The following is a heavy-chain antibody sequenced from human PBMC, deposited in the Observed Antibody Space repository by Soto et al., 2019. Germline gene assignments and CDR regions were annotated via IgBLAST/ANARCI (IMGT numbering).Heavy chain of an antibody. CDR2: IIPIFGTA. Sequence: VQLLESGGGLVQPGGSLRLSCAASGFTFSSYAISWVRQAPGQGLEWMGGIIPIFGTANYAQKFQGRVTITADESTSTAYMELSSLRSEDTAVYYCATREISAAGSHFDYWGQGTLVTVSS. D-gene: IGHD6-13*01. V-gene: IGHV1-69*01. J-gene: IGHJ4*02. CDR1: GFTFSSYA. CDR3: ATREISAAGSHFDY.